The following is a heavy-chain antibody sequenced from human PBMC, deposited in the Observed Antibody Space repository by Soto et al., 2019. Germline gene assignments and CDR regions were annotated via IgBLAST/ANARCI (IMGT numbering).Heavy chain of an antibody. CDR3: TTGEPRAYYYYGMDV. J-gene: IGHJ6*02. D-gene: IGHD1-1*01. V-gene: IGHV3-15*01. Sequence: GGSLRLSCAASGFTFSNAWMSWVRQAPGKGLEWVGRIKSKTDGGTTDYAAPVKGRFTISRDDSKNTLYLQMNSLKTEDTAVYYCTTGEPRAYYYYGMDVWGQGTTVTVAS. CDR1: GFTFSNAW. CDR2: IKSKTDGGTT.